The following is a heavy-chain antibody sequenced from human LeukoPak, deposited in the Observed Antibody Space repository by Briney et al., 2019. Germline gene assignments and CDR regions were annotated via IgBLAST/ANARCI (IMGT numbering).Heavy chain of an antibody. V-gene: IGHV4-39*07. CDR1: GGSISSSSYY. CDR3: ALQDYYADSGYSPFDY. D-gene: IGHD3-22*01. CDR2: IYYSGRT. J-gene: IGHJ4*02. Sequence: SETLSLTCTVSGGSISSSSYYWGWIRQPPGKGLEWIGSIYYSGRTYYNPSLKSRITISVDTSKNQFSLKLSSVTAADTAVYYCALQDYYADSGYSPFDYWDQGTLVTVSS.